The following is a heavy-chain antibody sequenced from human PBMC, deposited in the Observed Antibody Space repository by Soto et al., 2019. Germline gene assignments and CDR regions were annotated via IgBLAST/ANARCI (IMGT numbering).Heavy chain of an antibody. V-gene: IGHV1-69*02. Sequence: QVQLVQSGAEVKKPGSSVKVSCKASGGTFSSYTISWVRQAPGQGLEWMGRIIPILGIANYAQKFQGRVTXXXXXXXXXXXXXXXXXXXXXXXXXXXXXXXXXXXXGAFFDYWGQGTLVTVSS. CDR1: GGTFSSYT. CDR2: IIPILGIA. CDR3: XXXXXXXXXGAFFDY. D-gene: IGHD1-26*01. J-gene: IGHJ4*02.